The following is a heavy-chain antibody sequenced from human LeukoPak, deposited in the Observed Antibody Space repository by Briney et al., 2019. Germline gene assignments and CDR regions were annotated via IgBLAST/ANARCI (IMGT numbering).Heavy chain of an antibody. CDR3: AKDFARYYYDSSGYYDPRGDYYYGMDV. CDR1: GFTFSSYW. CDR2: IKQDGSEK. D-gene: IGHD3-22*01. Sequence: PGGSLRLSCTASGFTFSSYWMDWVRQAPGKGLEWVANIKQDGSEKYYADSVKGRFTISRDNAKNSLYLQMNSLRAEDTAFYYCAKDFARYYYDSSGYYDPRGDYYYGMDVWGQGTTVTVSS. V-gene: IGHV3-7*03. J-gene: IGHJ6*02.